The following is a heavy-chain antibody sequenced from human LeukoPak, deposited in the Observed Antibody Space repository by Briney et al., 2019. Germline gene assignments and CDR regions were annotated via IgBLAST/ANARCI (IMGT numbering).Heavy chain of an antibody. CDR3: ASDGGSSGWPDY. D-gene: IGHD6-19*01. V-gene: IGHV1-46*01. CDR2: INPSGGST. J-gene: IGHJ4*02. Sequence: ASVKVSCKASGYTFTSYYMHWVRQAPGQGLEWMGIINPSGGSTSYAQKFQGRVTMTRDMFTSTVYMELSSLRSEDTAVYYCASDGGSSGWPDYWGQGTLVTVSS. CDR1: GYTFTSYY.